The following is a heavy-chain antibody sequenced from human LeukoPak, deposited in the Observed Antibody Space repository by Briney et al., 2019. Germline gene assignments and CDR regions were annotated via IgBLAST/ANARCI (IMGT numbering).Heavy chain of an antibody. CDR1: GGSISSTSYY. V-gene: IGHV3-53*01. CDR2: IYSGGST. Sequence: ETLSLTCIVSGGSISSTSYYWGWIRQAPGKGLEWVSVIYSGGSTYYADSVKGRFTISRDNSKNTLYLQMNSLRAEDTAVYYCATEAARWAFDIWGQGTMVTVSS. J-gene: IGHJ3*02. CDR3: ATEAARWAFDI. D-gene: IGHD6-6*01.